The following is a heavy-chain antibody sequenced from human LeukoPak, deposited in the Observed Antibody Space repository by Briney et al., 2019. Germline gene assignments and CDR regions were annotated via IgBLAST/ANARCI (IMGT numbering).Heavy chain of an antibody. CDR3: TTASSGWYLSDY. CDR1: GFTFSNAW. V-gene: IGHV3-15*01. CDR2: IKSKTDGGTT. D-gene: IGHD6-19*01. J-gene: IGHJ4*02. Sequence: GGSLRLSCAASGFTFSNAWMSRVRQAPGKGLEWVGRIKSKTDGGTTDYAAPVKGRFTISSDDSKNTLYLQMNSLRTEDTAVYYLTTASSGWYLSDYWGQGTLVTVSS.